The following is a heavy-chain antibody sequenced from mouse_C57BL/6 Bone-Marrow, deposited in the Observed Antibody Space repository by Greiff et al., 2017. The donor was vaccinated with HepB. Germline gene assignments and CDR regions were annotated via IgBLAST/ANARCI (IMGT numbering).Heavy chain of an antibody. Sequence: VQLKESGPGLVKPSQSLSLTCSVTGYSITSGYYWNWIRQFPGNKLEWMGYISYDGSNNYNPSLKNRISITRDTSKSQFFLKLNSVTTEDTATYYCARALATFAYWGQGTLVTVSA. CDR1: GYSITSGYY. V-gene: IGHV3-6*01. CDR2: ISYDGSN. J-gene: IGHJ3*01. CDR3: ARALATFAY.